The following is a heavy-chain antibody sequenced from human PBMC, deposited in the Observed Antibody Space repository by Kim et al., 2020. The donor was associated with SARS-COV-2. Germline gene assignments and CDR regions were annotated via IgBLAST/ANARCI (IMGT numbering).Heavy chain of an antibody. CDR1: GGSVTSFY. D-gene: IGHD3-10*01. J-gene: IGHJ3*02. CDR2: IHSSGNT. V-gene: IGHV4-59*08. Sequence: SETLSLTCTVSGGSVTSFYWSWVRQPPGKGLECIGYIHSSGNTKYNPSLRRRVSMSMDTSKNHFSLELNSVTAADTALYFCARHRRGSPDAFDIWGQGT. CDR3: ARHRRGSPDAFDI.